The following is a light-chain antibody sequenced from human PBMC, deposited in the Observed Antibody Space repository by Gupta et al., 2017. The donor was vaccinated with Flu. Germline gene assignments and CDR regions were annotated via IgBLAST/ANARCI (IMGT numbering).Light chain of an antibody. V-gene: IGLV2-23*01. J-gene: IGLJ1*01. CDR1: SSDVGSYNL. CDR2: EGS. Sequence: QSALTQPASVSGSPGQSITISCTGTSSDVGSYNLVSWYQQHPGKAPKLMIYEGSKRPSGVSNRFSGSKSGNTASLTIXGXQAEDEXDYYCCSYAGSSTSYVFGTGTKVTVL. CDR3: CSYAGSSTSYV.